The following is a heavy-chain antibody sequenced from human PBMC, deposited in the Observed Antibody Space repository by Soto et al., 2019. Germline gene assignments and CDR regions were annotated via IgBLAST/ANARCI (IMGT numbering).Heavy chain of an antibody. V-gene: IGHV1-18*01. J-gene: IGHJ6*03. CDR2: ISGYNGHT. CDR1: GYTFRSYG. CDR3: ARTYSASSSRFYFYMDV. Sequence: QVQLVQSGAEVKKPGASVKVTCEASGYTFRSYGISWVRQAPGQGLEWMGWISGYNGHTNYAQKFQGRVTMTTDTSTSTAYMELRSLRSNDTAVYYCARTYSASSSRFYFYMDVWGKGTTVTVSS. D-gene: IGHD6-6*01.